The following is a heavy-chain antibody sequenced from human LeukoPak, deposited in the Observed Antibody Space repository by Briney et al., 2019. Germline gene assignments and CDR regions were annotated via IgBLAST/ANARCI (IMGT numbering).Heavy chain of an antibody. V-gene: IGHV3-23*01. CDR2: ITGSGDSR. J-gene: IGHJ4*02. D-gene: IGHD3/OR15-3a*01. Sequence: GGSLRLSCVASGFTFSSYAMSWVRQAPGKGLEWVSAITGSGDSRYYTDSVKGRFTISRDNSKNTLYLQMNSLRAEDTALYYCAKLWTGPFDYWGQGAPVTVSS. CDR3: AKLWTGPFDY. CDR1: GFTFSSYA.